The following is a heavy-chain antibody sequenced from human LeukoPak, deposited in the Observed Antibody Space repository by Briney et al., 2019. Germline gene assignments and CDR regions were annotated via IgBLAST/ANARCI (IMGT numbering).Heavy chain of an antibody. J-gene: IGHJ4*02. CDR1: GFTFSSYW. CDR2: ISNSGSTI. Sequence: PGRSLRLSCAASGFTFSSYWMYWVRQAPGKGLEWVSYISNSGSTIYHADSVKGRFTISRDNAKNSLYLQMNSLRAEDTAVYYCARDWGGGTHDYWGQGTLVTVSS. V-gene: IGHV3-48*01. CDR3: ARDWGGGTHDY. D-gene: IGHD3-10*01.